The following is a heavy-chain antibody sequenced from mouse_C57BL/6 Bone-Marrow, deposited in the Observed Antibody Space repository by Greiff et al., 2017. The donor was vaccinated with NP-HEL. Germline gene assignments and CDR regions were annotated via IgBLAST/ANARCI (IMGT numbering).Heavy chain of an antibody. J-gene: IGHJ2*01. D-gene: IGHD2-3*01. CDR3: ARDGYYVDY. CDR1: GYTFTSYW. V-gene: IGHV1-69*01. CDR2: IDPSDSYT. Sequence: QVQLKQPGAELVMPGASVKLSCKASGYTFTSYWMHWVKQRPGQGLEWIGEIDPSDSYTNYNQKFKGKSTLTVDKSSSTAYMQLSSLTSEDAAVYYCARDGYYVDYWGQGTTLTVSS.